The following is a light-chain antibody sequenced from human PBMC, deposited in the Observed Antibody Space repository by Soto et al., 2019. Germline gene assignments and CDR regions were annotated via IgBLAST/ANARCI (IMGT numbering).Light chain of an antibody. CDR1: QSISNNY. V-gene: IGKV3-20*01. Sequence: EIVLTQSPCTLSLSPGERATLSCRASQSISNNYLAWYQQRPGQAPRLLIYGASSRATGIPVRFSGSGSGTTFTLTLSRLEPEDFAVYYCQRYGRSPPITFGQGTRLEIK. J-gene: IGKJ5*01. CDR3: QRYGRSPPIT. CDR2: GAS.